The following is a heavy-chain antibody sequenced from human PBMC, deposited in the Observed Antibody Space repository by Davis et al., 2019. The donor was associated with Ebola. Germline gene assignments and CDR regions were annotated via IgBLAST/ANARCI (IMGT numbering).Heavy chain of an antibody. J-gene: IGHJ5*02. CDR2: IIPIFGTA. Sequence: AASVKVSCKASGGTFSSYAISWVRQAPGQGLEWMGGIIPIFGTANYAQKFQGRVTITADESTSTAYMELSSLRSEDTAVYYCASRLRFLEWSGFDPWGQGTLVTVSS. D-gene: IGHD3-3*01. CDR3: ASRLRFLEWSGFDP. CDR1: GGTFSSYA. V-gene: IGHV1-69*13.